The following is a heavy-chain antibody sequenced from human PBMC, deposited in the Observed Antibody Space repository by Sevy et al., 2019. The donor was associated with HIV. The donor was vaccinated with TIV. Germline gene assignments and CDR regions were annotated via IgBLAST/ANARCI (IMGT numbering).Heavy chain of an antibody. CDR1: GGTFSSYA. V-gene: IGHV1-69*13. J-gene: IGHJ5*02. CDR2: IIPIFGTA. CDR3: AREERGIGGGGLVVYGSWFDP. Sequence: ASVKVSCKASGGTFSSYAISWVRQAPGQGLEWMGGIIPIFGTANYAQKFQGRVTITADESTRTAYMELSSRGSEDTAVYYGAREERGIGGGGLVVYGSWFDPWGQGTLVTVSS. D-gene: IGHD2-8*02.